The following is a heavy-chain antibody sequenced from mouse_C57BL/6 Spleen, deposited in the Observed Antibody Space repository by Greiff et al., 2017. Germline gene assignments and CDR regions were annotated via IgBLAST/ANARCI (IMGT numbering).Heavy chain of an antibody. CDR2: ISSGSSTI. D-gene: IGHD2-4*01. V-gene: IGHV5-17*01. Sequence: VQLKESGGGLVKPGGSLKLSCAASGFTFSDYGMHWVRQAPEKGLEWVAYISSGSSTIYYADTVTGRFTISRDNAKNTLFLQMTSLRSEDTAMYYCARHDYADYWGQGTTLTVSS. CDR1: GFTFSDYG. J-gene: IGHJ2*01. CDR3: ARHDYADY.